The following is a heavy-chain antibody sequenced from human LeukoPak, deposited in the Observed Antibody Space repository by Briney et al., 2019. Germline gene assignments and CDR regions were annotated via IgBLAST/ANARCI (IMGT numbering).Heavy chain of an antibody. CDR3: ARDRILALPGRYYFDY. Sequence: PSETLSLTCTVSGGSISSSSYYWGWIRQPPGKGLEWIGSIYYSGSTYYNPSLKSRVTISVDTSKNQFSLKLSSVTAADTAVYYCARDRILALPGRYYFDYWGQGTLVTVSS. D-gene: IGHD3-10*01. V-gene: IGHV4-39*07. CDR1: GGSISSSSYY. J-gene: IGHJ4*02. CDR2: IYYSGST.